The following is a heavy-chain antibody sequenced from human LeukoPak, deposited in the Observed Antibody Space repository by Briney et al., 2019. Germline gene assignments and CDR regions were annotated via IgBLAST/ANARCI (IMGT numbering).Heavy chain of an antibody. CDR1: GFTFNSYA. CDR2: ISSSSNII. Sequence: GGSLRLSCAASGFTFNSYAFNWVRQAPGKGLEWVSYISSSSNIIYYADSVKGRFTISRDNARNFLYLQMNSLRAEDTAVYYCARSCSGGSCFGVWGQGTLVTVSS. CDR3: ARSCSGGSCFGV. V-gene: IGHV3-48*01. J-gene: IGHJ4*02. D-gene: IGHD2-15*01.